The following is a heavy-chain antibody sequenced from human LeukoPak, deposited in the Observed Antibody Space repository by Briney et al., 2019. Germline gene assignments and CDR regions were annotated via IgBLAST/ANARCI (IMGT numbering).Heavy chain of an antibody. V-gene: IGHV4-59*01. D-gene: IGHD6-19*01. Sequence: PSETLSLTCTVSGGSISSYYWSWIRQPPGKGLEWIGYIYYSGSTNYNPSLKSRVTISVDTSKNQFSLKLSSVTAAGTAVYYCARDSSGWSDYWGQGTLVTVSS. J-gene: IGHJ4*02. CDR1: GGSISSYY. CDR2: IYYSGST. CDR3: ARDSSGWSDY.